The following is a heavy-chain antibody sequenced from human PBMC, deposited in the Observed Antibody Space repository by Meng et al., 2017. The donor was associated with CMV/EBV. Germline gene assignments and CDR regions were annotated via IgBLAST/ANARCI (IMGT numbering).Heavy chain of an antibody. J-gene: IGHJ4*02. CDR1: GLSLSEYY. CDR2: SKNDPNTYTT. CDR3: VRTNSGPRYDFDY. D-gene: IGHD1-1*01. V-gene: IGHV3-72*01. Sequence: SGLSLSEYYMDWVRQAPGKGLEWIGRSKNDPNTYTTEYAAAVRGRFTISRDASENSLFLQMSSLKAEDTALYYCVRTNSGPRYDFDYWGQGALVTVSS.